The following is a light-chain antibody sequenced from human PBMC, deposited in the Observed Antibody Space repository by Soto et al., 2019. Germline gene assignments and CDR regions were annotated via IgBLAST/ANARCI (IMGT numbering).Light chain of an antibody. Sequence: DIQMTQSPSSLSASVGDSVTITCRASQSISHYLNWYQHKPDKAPKLLMYAASSLQSGVPSRFCEVGSGTDFTLSISSLQPEDFSSYFCQRSYSTPRTFGQGTKVEIK. J-gene: IGKJ1*01. CDR1: QSISHY. CDR3: QRSYSTPRT. V-gene: IGKV1-39*01. CDR2: AAS.